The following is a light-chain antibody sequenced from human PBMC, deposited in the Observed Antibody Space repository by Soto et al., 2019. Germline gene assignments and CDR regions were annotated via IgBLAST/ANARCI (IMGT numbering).Light chain of an antibody. CDR3: SSYTNSRTYV. CDR1: SSDVGSYNF. Sequence: QSALTQPASVSGSPGQSITISCTGTSSDVGSYNFVSWFQQHPGKAPKLVIYDVTSRPSRVSNRFSGSKSGNTASLTISGLQAEDEADYYCSSYTNSRTYVFGTGTTVTVL. V-gene: IGLV2-14*03. CDR2: DVT. J-gene: IGLJ1*01.